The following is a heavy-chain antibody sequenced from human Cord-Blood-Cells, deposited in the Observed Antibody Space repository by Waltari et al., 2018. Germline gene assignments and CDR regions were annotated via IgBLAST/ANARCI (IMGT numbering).Heavy chain of an antibody. CDR3: APLWFGELLYFDY. J-gene: IGHJ4*02. Sequence: VQLQQWGAGLLKPSETLSLTCAVYGGSFSGYYWSLIRQPPGKGLEWVSSISSSSSYIYYADSVKGRFTISRDNAKNSLYLQMNSLRAEDTAVYYCAPLWFGELLYFDYWGQGTLVTVSS. CDR2: ISSSSSYI. CDR1: GGSFSGYY. V-gene: IGHV3-21*01. D-gene: IGHD3-10*01.